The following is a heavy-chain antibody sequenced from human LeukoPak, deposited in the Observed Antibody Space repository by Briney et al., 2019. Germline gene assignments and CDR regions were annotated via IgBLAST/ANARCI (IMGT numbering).Heavy chain of an antibody. D-gene: IGHD5-18*01. CDR1: GYSISSGYY. CDR2: IYHSGST. V-gene: IGHV4-38-2*02. CDR3: ARAYGYSYGYFDY. Sequence: SETLSLTCTVSGYSISSGYYWGWIRQPPGKGLEWIGSIYHSGSTYYNPSLKSRVTISVDTSKNQFSLKLSSVTAADTAVYYCARAYGYSYGYFDYWGQGTLVTVSS. J-gene: IGHJ4*02.